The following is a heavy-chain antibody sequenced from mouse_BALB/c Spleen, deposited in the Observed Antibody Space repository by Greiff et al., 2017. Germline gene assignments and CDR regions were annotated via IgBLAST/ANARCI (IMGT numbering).Heavy chain of an antibody. D-gene: IGHD2-4*01. Sequence: DVHLVESGGDLVKPGGSLKLSCAASGFTFSSYGMSWVRQTPDKRLEWVATISSGGSYTYYPDSVKGRFTISRDNAKNTLYLQMSSLKSEDTAMYYCARSSVYDYGGYFDVWGAGTTVTVSS. V-gene: IGHV5-6*01. J-gene: IGHJ1*01. CDR1: GFTFSSYG. CDR2: ISSGGSYT. CDR3: ARSSVYDYGGYFDV.